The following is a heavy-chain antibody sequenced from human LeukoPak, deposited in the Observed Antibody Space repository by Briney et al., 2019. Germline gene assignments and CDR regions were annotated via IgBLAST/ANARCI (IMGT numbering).Heavy chain of an antibody. CDR2: TYYRSKWSD. CDR1: GDIVSSTSAA. D-gene: IGHD3-10*01. J-gene: IGHJ4*02. V-gene: IGHV6-1*01. CDR3: ARDSARGYGSGSRVDY. Sequence: SQTLSLTCALSGDIVSSTSAAWNWIRQSPSGGLEWLGRTYYRSKWSDDYAISVRSRITINRDTSKNQFALQLNSVTPEDTAVYFCARDSARGYGSGSRVDYWGQGTLVTVSS.